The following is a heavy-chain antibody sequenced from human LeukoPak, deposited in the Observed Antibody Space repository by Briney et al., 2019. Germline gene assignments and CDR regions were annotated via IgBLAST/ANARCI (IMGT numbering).Heavy chain of an antibody. D-gene: IGHD4-23*01. Sequence: GGSLRLPCAASGFIVNNNYIIWVRQAPGRGLEWVSVIFSGGSTYYADSVKGRFTNSRDNTKNTVYLQMNSLRAEDTAVYYCARERPYGGNSFDYWGQGTLVTVSS. CDR3: ARERPYGGNSFDY. J-gene: IGHJ4*02. CDR1: GFIVNNNY. CDR2: IFSGGST. V-gene: IGHV3-66*01.